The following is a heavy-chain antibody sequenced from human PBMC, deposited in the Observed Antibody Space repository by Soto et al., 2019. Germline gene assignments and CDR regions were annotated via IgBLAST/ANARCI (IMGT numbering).Heavy chain of an antibody. CDR3: ARATIVLVPAAMVSHWFDP. Sequence: SETLSLTCTVSGGSISSGGYYWSWVRQPPGKGLEWIGYIYYSGSTYYNPSLKSRVTISVDTSKNQFSLKLSSVTAADTAVYYCARATIVLVPAAMVSHWFDPWGQGTLVTVSS. CDR2: IYYSGST. CDR1: GGSISSGGYY. V-gene: IGHV4-30-4*01. D-gene: IGHD2-2*01. J-gene: IGHJ5*02.